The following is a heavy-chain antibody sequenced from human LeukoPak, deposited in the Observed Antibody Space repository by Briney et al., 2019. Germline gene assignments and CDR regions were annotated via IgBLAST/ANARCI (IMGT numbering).Heavy chain of an antibody. Sequence: GGSLRLSCAASGFTFSSYGMHWVRQAPGRGLEWVAVIWHDESKKYYADSVEGRFTISRDTSKNTLYLQMNSLRVEDTAVYYCARDGTLGASGSYYNLPYWGQGTLVTVSS. CDR1: GFTFSSYG. J-gene: IGHJ4*02. V-gene: IGHV3-33*01. CDR2: IWHDESKK. CDR3: ARDGTLGASGSYYNLPY. D-gene: IGHD3-10*01.